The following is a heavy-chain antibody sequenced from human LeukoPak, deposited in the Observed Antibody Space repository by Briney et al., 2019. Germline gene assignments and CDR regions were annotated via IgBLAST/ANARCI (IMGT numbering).Heavy chain of an antibody. CDR3: ARAAAADYYFDY. J-gene: IGHJ4*02. D-gene: IGHD6-13*01. Sequence: ASVKVSCKAPGYTFTSYDINWVRQATGQGLEWMGWMNPNSGNTGYAQKFQGRVTMTRNTSISTAYMELSSLRSEDTAVYYCARAAAADYYFDYWGQGTLVTVSS. V-gene: IGHV1-8*01. CDR1: GYTFTSYD. CDR2: MNPNSGNT.